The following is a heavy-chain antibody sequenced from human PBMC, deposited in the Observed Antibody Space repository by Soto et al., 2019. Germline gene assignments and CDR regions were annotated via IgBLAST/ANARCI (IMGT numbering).Heavy chain of an antibody. J-gene: IGHJ6*02. D-gene: IGHD3-10*01. CDR1: GGSISSHY. Sequence: SETLSLTYTVSGGSISSHYWSWIRQPPGKGLEWIGYIYYSGSTNYNPSLKSRVTISVDTSKNQFSLKLSSVTAADTAVYYCARDRSAGSGSYYYYYYGMDVWGQGTTVTVSS. V-gene: IGHV4-59*11. CDR3: ARDRSAGSGSYYYYYYGMDV. CDR2: IYYSGST.